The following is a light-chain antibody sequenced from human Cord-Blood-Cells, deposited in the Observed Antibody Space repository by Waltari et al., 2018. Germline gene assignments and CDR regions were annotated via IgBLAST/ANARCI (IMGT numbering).Light chain of an antibody. V-gene: IGKV1-5*03. CDR1: QSISSW. CDR3: QQYNSYSPYS. CDR2: KAS. Sequence: DIQMTKSPSTLSASVGDRVTITCRARQSISSWLAWYQQKTGKAPKLLIYKASSLESGVPSRFSGSGSGTEFTLTISSLQPDDFATYYCQQYNSYSPYSFGQGTKLEIK. J-gene: IGKJ2*03.